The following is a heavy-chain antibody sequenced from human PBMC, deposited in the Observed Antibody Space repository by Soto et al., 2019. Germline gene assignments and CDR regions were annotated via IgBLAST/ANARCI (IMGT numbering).Heavy chain of an antibody. J-gene: IGHJ6*02. CDR1: GFTFSSYG. CDR2: IWYDGSNK. V-gene: IGHV3-33*01. Sequence: ESGGGVVQPGRSLRLSCAASGFTFSSYGMHWVRQAPGKGLEWVAVIWYDGSNKYYADSVKGRFTISRDNSKNTLYLQMNSLRAEDTAVYYCAREGGTVTTYHYYYGMDVWGQGTTVTVSS. D-gene: IGHD4-4*01. CDR3: AREGGTVTTYHYYYGMDV.